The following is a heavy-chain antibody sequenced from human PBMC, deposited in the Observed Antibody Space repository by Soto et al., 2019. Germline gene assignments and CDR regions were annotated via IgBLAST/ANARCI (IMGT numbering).Heavy chain of an antibody. CDR1: GFTFSTYA. J-gene: IGHJ4*02. D-gene: IGHD1-26*01. CDR2: ISGSGSGT. V-gene: IGHV3-23*01. Sequence: VQLLESGGGLVQPGGSLRLSCAVSGFTFSTYAMNWVRQAPGEGLEWLSRISGSGSGTYYADSVKGRFTISRDNSKNTLYLQMNSLRAEDTAVYYCAKDQGNTIVGASRCVDHWGQGTLVTVSS. CDR3: AKDQGNTIVGASRCVDH.